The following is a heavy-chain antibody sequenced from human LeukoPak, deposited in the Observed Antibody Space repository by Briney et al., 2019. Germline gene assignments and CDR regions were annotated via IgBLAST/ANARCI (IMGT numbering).Heavy chain of an antibody. J-gene: IGHJ4*02. CDR3: ARTSMIVVVSPFDY. D-gene: IGHD3-22*01. V-gene: IGHV1-2*02. CDR2: INPNSGGT. CDR1: GYTFTGYY. Sequence: ASVKVSCKASGYTFTGYYMHWVRQAPGQGVEWMGWINPNSGGTNYAQKFQGRVTMTRDTSISTAYMELSRLRSDDTAVYYCARTSMIVVVSPFDYWGQGTLVTVSS.